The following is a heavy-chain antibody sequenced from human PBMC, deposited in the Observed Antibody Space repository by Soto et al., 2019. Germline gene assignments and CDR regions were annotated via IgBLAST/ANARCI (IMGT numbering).Heavy chain of an antibody. J-gene: IGHJ4*02. D-gene: IGHD1-26*01. CDR2: IMSKTDGGTT. V-gene: IGHV3-15*01. CDR3: TTDSGMSPYSFDY. CDR1: GFTFSKAL. Sequence: GGSLRLSCATSGFTFSKALVGWVRQAPGKGLEWVGRIMSKTDGGTTDYAAPVKGRFTISRDDSKSTLYLQMNSLKTEDTAFYYCTTDSGMSPYSFDYWGQGTLVTVSS.